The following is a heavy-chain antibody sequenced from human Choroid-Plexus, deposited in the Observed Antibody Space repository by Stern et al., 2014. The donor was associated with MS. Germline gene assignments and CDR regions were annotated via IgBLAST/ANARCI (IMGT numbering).Heavy chain of an antibody. D-gene: IGHD2/OR15-2a*01. J-gene: IGHJ5*02. V-gene: IGHV3-30*18. CDR1: GFTFGSCA. Sequence: QEQLVQSGGGVVQPGRPLRLSCVASGFTFGSCAMHWVRQAPGKGLEWEAGVSYDGSNKYYADSVKGRFTISRDNSQNTLYMQMSSLRPEDTSVYYCAKDRQYLTYFFDHWGQGSLVTVSS. CDR2: VSYDGSNK. CDR3: AKDRQYLTYFFDH.